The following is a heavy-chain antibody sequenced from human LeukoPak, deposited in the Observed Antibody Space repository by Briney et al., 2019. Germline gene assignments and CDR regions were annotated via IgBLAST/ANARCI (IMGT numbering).Heavy chain of an antibody. CDR2: ISTNGDST. J-gene: IGHJ4*02. D-gene: IGHD2-21*01. V-gene: IGHV3-23*01. CDR3: AKDFRIGYSAHFDY. CDR1: GFTFANHG. Sequence: GGSLRLSCVASGFTFANHGMNWVRQAPGKGLEWVSYISTNGDSTYYADSVKGRFTISRDNSKNTLYLQMNSLRAEDTAVYYCAKDFRIGYSAHFDYWGQGALVTVSS.